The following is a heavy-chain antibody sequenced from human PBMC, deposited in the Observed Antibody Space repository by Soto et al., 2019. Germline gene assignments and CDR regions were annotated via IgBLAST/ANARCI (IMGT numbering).Heavy chain of an antibody. Sequence: QVQLVQSGAEVKKPGSSVKVSCKASGGTFSRYTFTWVRQAPGHGLEWMGRIIPILDIPHYAQNFQGRVTITADKSTRTAYLELSSLTSDDTAVYYCASHFTGVLVLGTSPPGGDNYGWDVWGQGTTVTVSS. CDR2: IIPILDIP. CDR3: ASHFTGVLVLGTSPPGGDNYGWDV. CDR1: GGTFSRYT. D-gene: IGHD2-15*01. J-gene: IGHJ6*02. V-gene: IGHV1-69*02.